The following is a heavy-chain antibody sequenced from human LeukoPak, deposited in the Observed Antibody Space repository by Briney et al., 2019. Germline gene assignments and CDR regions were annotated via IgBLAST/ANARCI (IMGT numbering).Heavy chain of an antibody. V-gene: IGHV3-30-3*01. CDR1: GFTFSDYA. D-gene: IGHD3-3*01. CDR2: LSYGGTNK. CDR3: ARDRSGYANDAFDF. Sequence: GGSLRLSCAASGFTFSDYAMHWVRQAPGKGLEWVAVLSYGGTNKYYADSVKGRFTISRDNSKNTMFLQMNSLRAEDTAVYHCARDRSGYANDAFDFWGQGTMVTVSS. J-gene: IGHJ3*01.